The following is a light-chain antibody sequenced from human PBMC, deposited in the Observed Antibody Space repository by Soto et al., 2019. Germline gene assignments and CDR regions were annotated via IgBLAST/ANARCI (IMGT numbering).Light chain of an antibody. J-gene: IGKJ1*01. Sequence: DIQTTQSPSTLSASVGDRVTITCRASQSISSWLAWYQQKPGKAPKLLIYDASSLESGVPSRFSGSGSGTEFTLTISSLQPDDFATYYCQQYNSYSPTFGQGTKVDI. CDR1: QSISSW. V-gene: IGKV1-5*01. CDR3: QQYNSYSPT. CDR2: DAS.